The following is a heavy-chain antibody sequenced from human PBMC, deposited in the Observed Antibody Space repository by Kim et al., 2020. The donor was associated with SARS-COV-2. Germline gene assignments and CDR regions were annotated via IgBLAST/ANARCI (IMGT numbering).Heavy chain of an antibody. D-gene: IGHD3-22*01. V-gene: IGHV1-2*02. CDR3: ASSDSSGYGWFDP. Sequence: ASVKVSCKASGYTFTGYYMHWVRQAPGQGLEWMGWINPNSGGTNYAQKFQGRVTMTRDTSISTAYMELSRLRSDDTAVYYCASSDSSGYGWFDPWGQGTLVTVSS. J-gene: IGHJ5*02. CDR2: INPNSGGT. CDR1: GYTFTGYY.